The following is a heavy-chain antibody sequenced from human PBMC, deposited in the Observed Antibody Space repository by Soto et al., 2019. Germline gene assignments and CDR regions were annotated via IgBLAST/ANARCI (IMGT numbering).Heavy chain of an antibody. J-gene: IGHJ6*02. CDR1: GGSISSGGYC. V-gene: IGHV4-31*03. CDR3: ARVCGGDCHYGMDV. CDR2: IYYSGST. Sequence: QVQLQESGPGLVKPSQTLSLICTVSGGSISSGGYCWSWIRQHPGKGLEWIGYIYYSGSTYYNPSLKSRVTISVDTSKNQFSLKLSSVTAADTAVYYCARVCGGDCHYGMDVWGQGTTVTVSS. D-gene: IGHD2-21*02.